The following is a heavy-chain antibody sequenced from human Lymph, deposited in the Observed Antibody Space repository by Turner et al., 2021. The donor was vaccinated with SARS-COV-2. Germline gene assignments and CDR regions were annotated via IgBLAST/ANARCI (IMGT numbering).Heavy chain of an antibody. CDR3: ARGSGSYLSAFDI. J-gene: IGHJ3*02. CDR2: ISYDGFNK. Sequence: QVQLVESGGGVVQPGRSLRLSCAASGFTSSTYAIHWVRQAPGKGLEWVAVISYDGFNKYYSDSVKGQFTISRDNSKNTLYLQMSSLRAEDTAVYYCARGSGSYLSAFDIWGQGTMVTVSS. V-gene: IGHV3-30*04. D-gene: IGHD1-26*01. CDR1: GFTSSTYA.